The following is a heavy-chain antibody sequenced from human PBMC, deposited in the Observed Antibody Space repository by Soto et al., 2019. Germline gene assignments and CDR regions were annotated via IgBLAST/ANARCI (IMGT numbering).Heavy chain of an antibody. Sequence: QVQLVESGGGVVKPGGSLRLSCAASGFTFSDYYMSWIRQAPGKGLEWISYSSNSGTFARYADSVKGRFSISRDNAKNSLYLQIESLRGEDTAIYYCARSGDNYNLLDYWGQGTPVTVSS. CDR2: SSNSGTFA. CDR1: GFTFSDYY. CDR3: ARSGDNYNLLDY. V-gene: IGHV3-11*06. D-gene: IGHD1-1*01. J-gene: IGHJ4*02.